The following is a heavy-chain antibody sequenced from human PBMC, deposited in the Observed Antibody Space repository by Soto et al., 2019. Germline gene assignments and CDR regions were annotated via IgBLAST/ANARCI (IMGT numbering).Heavy chain of an antibody. Sequence: QVQLVQSGAEVKKPGASVKVSCKASGYTFTSYGINWVRQAPGQGLEWLGWISAYDGYTNYAQILQGRVSMTTDTSTKTAYMELRSLRSDDTAMYYCARGGFYDSSGARNYYSSGMNVWGQGTTVTVSS. D-gene: IGHD3-22*01. V-gene: IGHV1-18*01. J-gene: IGHJ6*02. CDR1: GYTFTSYG. CDR3: ARGGFYDSSGARNYYSSGMNV. CDR2: ISAYDGYT.